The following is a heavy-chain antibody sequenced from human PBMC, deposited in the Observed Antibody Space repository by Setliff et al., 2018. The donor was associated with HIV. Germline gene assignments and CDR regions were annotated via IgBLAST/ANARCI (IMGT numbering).Heavy chain of an antibody. Sequence: ASVKVSCKASGYTFTSYDINWVRQATGQGLEWMGWMNPNSGNTGYAQKFQGRVTMTRNTSISTAYVELSSLRSDDTAVYYCAREAEQGERSSSWYFDYWGQGTLVTVSS. CDR1: GYTFTSYD. CDR3: AREAEQGERSSSWYFDY. CDR2: MNPNSGNT. D-gene: IGHD6-6*01. V-gene: IGHV1-8*02. J-gene: IGHJ4*02.